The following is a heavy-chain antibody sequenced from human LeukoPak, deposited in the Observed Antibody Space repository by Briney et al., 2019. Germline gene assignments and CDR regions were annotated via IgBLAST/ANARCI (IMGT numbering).Heavy chain of an antibody. J-gene: IGHJ4*02. Sequence: SETLSLTCTVSGGSINSGTSYWDWIRQPPGKGLEWLGNIYYSGGTYDNPSLKSRVTISIDTAKNQFSLKLRSVTAADTAVYYCARVYRYRSGCYYFDFWGQGTLVTVSS. D-gene: IGHD6-19*01. CDR2: IYYSGGT. CDR1: GGSINSGTSY. CDR3: ARVYRYRSGCYYFDF. V-gene: IGHV4-39*07.